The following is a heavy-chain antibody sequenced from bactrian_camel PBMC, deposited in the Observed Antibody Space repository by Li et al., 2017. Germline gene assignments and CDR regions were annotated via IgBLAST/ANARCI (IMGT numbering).Heavy chain of an antibody. Sequence: HVQLVESGGGSVEAGGSLRLSCAATGSTYSINYMGWFRQAPGKAREGVAAINTPSGREYYADSVKGRFIISLDKAKNTVFLQMNNLKPEDTAVYYCAVGGLCTVERGRIRYSTWGQGTQVTVS. CDR1: GSTYSINY. V-gene: IGHV3S54*01. CDR2: INTPSGRE. CDR3: AVGGLCTVERGRIRYST. D-gene: IGHD4*01. J-gene: IGHJ4*01.